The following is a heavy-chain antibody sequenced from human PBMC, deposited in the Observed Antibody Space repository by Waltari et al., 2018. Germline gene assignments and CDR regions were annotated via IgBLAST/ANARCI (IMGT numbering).Heavy chain of an antibody. D-gene: IGHD1-26*01. CDR3: ARGPTLSSGSTLP. CDR1: GYTFTSYA. V-gene: IGHV1-3*01. CDR2: INAGNGNT. J-gene: IGHJ5*02. Sequence: QVQLVQSGAEVKKPGASVKVSCKASGYTFTSYAMHWVRQAPGQRLEWMGWINAGNGNTKYSQKFQGRVTITRDTSASTAYMELSSLRSEDTTVYYCARGPTLSSGSTLPWGQGTLVTVSS.